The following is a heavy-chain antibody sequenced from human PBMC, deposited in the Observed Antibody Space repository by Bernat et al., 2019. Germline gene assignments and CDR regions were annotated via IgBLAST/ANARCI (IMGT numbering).Heavy chain of an antibody. CDR1: GFSFSNYA. J-gene: IGHJ4*02. V-gene: IGHV3-23*01. CDR2: ITGSGDDRR. Sequence: EVQLLDSGGGLVQPGGSLRLSCAASGFSFSNYAMTWVRQTPGKGLEWVSAITGSGDDRRYYAESVKGRFTISRDNSKNTLYLQMNSLRAEDTAVYFCAKGLPRCTDCPWYFDYWGQGTLVTVSS. CDR3: AKGLPRCTDCPWYFDY. D-gene: IGHD2-21*02.